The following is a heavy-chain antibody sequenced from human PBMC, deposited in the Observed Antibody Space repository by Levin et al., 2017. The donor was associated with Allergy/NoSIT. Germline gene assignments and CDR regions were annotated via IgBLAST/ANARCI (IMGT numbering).Heavy chain of an antibody. D-gene: IGHD3-22*01. CDR2: ISGSGGST. V-gene: IGHV3-23*01. CDR1: GFTFSSYA. Sequence: GGSLRLSCAASGFTFSSYAMSWVRQAPGKGLEWVSAISGSGGSTYYADSVKGRFTISRDNSKNTLYLQMNSLRAEDTAVYYCAKDQDDSSGYYSYWYFDLWGRGTLVTVSS. J-gene: IGHJ2*01. CDR3: AKDQDDSSGYYSYWYFDL.